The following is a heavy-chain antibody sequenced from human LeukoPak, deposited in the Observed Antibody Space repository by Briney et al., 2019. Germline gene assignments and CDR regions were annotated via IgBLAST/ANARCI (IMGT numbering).Heavy chain of an antibody. CDR2: IDPSDSYT. Sequence: MPGESLKISCKGSGYSFTTYWISLVRQMPGKGLEWMGRIDPSDSYTKYSPSFQGHVTISADKSISTAYLQWSRLKASDTAMYYCARHYYDILSAFDIWGQGTMVTVSS. D-gene: IGHD3-22*01. J-gene: IGHJ3*02. CDR3: ARHYYDILSAFDI. V-gene: IGHV5-10-1*01. CDR1: GYSFTTYW.